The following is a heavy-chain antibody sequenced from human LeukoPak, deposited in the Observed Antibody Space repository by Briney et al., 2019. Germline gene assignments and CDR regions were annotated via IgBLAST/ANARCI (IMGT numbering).Heavy chain of an antibody. Sequence: GGSLRLSCAAPGFTLSSYEMNWVRQAPGKGLGWVSYSSSSGSTIYYADSVKGRFTISRDNAKNSLYLQMNSLRAEDTAVYYCARDHGDYFQPPFDYWGQGTLVTVSS. CDR3: ARDHGDYFQPPFDY. CDR2: SSSSGSTI. CDR1: GFTLSSYE. D-gene: IGHD4-17*01. J-gene: IGHJ4*02. V-gene: IGHV3-48*03.